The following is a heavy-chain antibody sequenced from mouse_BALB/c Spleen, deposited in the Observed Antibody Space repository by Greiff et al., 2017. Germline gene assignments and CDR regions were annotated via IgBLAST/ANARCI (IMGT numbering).Heavy chain of an antibody. Sequence: EVQRVESGPGLVKPSQSLSLTCTVTGYSITSDYAWNWIRQFPGNKLEWMGYISYSGSTSYNPSLKSRISITRDTSKNQFFLQLNSVTTEDTATYYCARSEGSSRYYFDYWGQGTTLTVSS. V-gene: IGHV3-2*02. CDR1: GYSITSDYA. CDR3: ARSEGSSRYYFDY. CDR2: ISYSGST. J-gene: IGHJ2*01. D-gene: IGHD1-1*01.